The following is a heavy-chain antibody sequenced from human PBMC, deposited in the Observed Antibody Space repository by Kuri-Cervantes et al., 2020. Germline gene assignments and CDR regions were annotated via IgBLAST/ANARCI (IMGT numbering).Heavy chain of an antibody. V-gene: IGHV3-48*02. CDR2: ISSSSSTI. D-gene: IGHD3-9*01. CDR3: ARGPYVLRYFDWLFTIDY. Sequence: GGSLRLSCAASGFTFSSYSMNWVRQAPGKGLEWVSYISSSSSTIYYADSVKGRFTISRDNAKNSLYLQMNSLRDEDTAVYYCARGPYVLRYFDWLFTIDYWGQGTLVTVSS. J-gene: IGHJ4*02. CDR1: GFTFSSYS.